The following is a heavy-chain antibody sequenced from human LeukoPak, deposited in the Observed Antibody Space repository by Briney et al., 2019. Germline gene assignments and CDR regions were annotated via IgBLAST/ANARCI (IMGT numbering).Heavy chain of an antibody. Sequence: PGGSLRLSCAASGFTFSSYAIHWVRQAPGKGLEWMAVVSYDGSNKYYADSVKGRFTISRDNSKNTLYLQMNSLRAEDTAVYYCAREGYTAYYYFDYWGQGTLVTVSS. D-gene: IGHD3-16*02. CDR2: VSYDGSNK. CDR1: GFTFSSYA. J-gene: IGHJ4*02. V-gene: IGHV3-30-3*01. CDR3: AREGYTAYYYFDY.